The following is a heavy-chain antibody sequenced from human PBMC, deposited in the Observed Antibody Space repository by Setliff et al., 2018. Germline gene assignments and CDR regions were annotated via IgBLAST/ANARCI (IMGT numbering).Heavy chain of an antibody. Sequence: LSLTCTVSGGSINSGDYFWSWFRQLPGEGLEWIGYIYYTGSTHYNPSLKSRLTMSVDASRNQLSLKLSSVTAADTAIYYCARDRSYYASGSFTKWFDYWGQGTLVTVSS. CDR1: GGSINSGDYF. D-gene: IGHD3-10*01. V-gene: IGHV4-31*03. J-gene: IGHJ4*02. CDR3: ARDRSYYASGSFTKWFDY. CDR2: IYYTGST.